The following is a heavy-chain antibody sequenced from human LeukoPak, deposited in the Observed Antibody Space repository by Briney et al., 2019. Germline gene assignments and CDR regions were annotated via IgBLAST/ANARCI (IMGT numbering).Heavy chain of an antibody. CDR1: GGSFSGYH. D-gene: IGHD3-10*01. Sequence: SETLSLTCAVYGGSFSGYHWSWIRQPPGKGLEWIGEINHSGSTNYNPSLKSRVTISVDTSKNQFSLKLSSVTAADTAVYYCARALPNYYGSGSYRNYWYFDLWGRGTLVTVSS. CDR2: INHSGST. V-gene: IGHV4-34*01. CDR3: ARALPNYYGSGSYRNYWYFDL. J-gene: IGHJ2*01.